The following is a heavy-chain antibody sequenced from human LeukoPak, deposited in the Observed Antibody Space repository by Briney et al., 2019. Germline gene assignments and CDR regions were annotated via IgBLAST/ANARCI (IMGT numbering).Heavy chain of an antibody. V-gene: IGHV4-61*01. CDR3: ARGRVMVYYYYGMDV. J-gene: IGHJ6*02. CDR2: IYYSGST. CDR1: GGSISSGSYY. D-gene: IGHD3-10*01. Sequence: PSETLSLTCSVSGGSISSGSYYWGCIRQPPGKGLEWIGYIYYSGSTNYNPSLKSRVTISVDTSKNQFSLKLSSVTAADTAVYYCARGRVMVYYYYGMDVWGQGTTVTVSS.